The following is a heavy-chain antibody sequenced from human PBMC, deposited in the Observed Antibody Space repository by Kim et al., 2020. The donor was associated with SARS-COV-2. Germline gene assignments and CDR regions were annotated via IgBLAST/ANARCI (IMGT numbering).Heavy chain of an antibody. J-gene: IGHJ6*03. CDR2: ISAYNGNT. V-gene: IGHV1-18*01. Sequence: ASVKVSCKASGYTFTSYGISWVRQAPGQGLEWMGWISAYNGNTNYAQKLQGRVTMTTDTSTSTAYMELRSLRSDDTAVYYCARGTLFSRSGRYDYYMDVWGKGTTVTVSS. CDR1: GYTFTSYG. D-gene: IGHD3-10*02. CDR3: ARGTLFSRSGRYDYYMDV.